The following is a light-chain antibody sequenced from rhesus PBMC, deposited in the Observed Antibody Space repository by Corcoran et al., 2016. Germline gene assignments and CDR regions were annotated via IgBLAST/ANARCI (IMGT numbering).Light chain of an antibody. CDR2: DAS. CDR1: QGISNF. Sequence: DIQMTQSPSSLPASVGDTVTITCRASQGISNFLNWFQQKPGKAPKLLIYDASGLESGVPSRFSGSGSGTDFTLTISSLHPEGFAAYYCLQHNNYPYSFGQGTKVAIK. J-gene: IGKJ2*01. CDR3: LQHNNYPYS. V-gene: IGKV1-28*03.